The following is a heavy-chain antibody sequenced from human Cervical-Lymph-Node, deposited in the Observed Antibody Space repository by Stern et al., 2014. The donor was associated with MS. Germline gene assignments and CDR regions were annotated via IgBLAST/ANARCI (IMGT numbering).Heavy chain of an antibody. CDR3: SKDGFYCSGDICLSRAFDF. CDR1: GFTFGDAA. J-gene: IGHJ3*01. CDR2: IRSNSHGGTT. V-gene: IGHV3-49*03. Sequence: EMQLVESGGGLEEPGRSLRLSCTASGFTFGDAALSWFRRAPGKGLEWISFIRSNSHGGTTEYAASVRGRFTISRDDSKSTVYLQMNNLKTEDTAMYYCSKDGFYCSGDICLSRAFDFWGPGTMVTVSS. D-gene: IGHD2-15*01.